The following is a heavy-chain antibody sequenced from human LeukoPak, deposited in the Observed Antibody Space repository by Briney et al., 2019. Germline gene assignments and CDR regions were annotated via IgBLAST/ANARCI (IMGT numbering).Heavy chain of an antibody. D-gene: IGHD6-13*01. J-gene: IGHJ4*02. V-gene: IGHV3-23*01. CDR1: GFIFSSYG. CDR2: ISGSGGTT. CDR3: AKRYSRSGFDY. Sequence: GGSLRLSCAASGFIFSSYGMSWVRQAPGKGLEWVSGISGSGGTTYYADSVKGRFTISRDNSKNTVYLQMNRLRAEDTAVYYCAKRYSRSGFDYWGQGTLVTVSS.